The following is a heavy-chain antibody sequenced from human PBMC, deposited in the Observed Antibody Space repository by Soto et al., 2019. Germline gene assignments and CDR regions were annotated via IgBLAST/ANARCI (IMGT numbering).Heavy chain of an antibody. J-gene: IGHJ6*02. Sequence: ASVKVSCKASGDSVSKHYLHWVRQAPGQGFEWLGLISPFGGATAYAQRFKGRVTVTMDKSSTTFYLELSSLRSDDTAVYYCAKGRGGKTVANFGMDVWGQGVTVTVSS. D-gene: IGHD3-16*01. CDR2: ISPFGGAT. V-gene: IGHV1-46*01. CDR3: AKGRGGKTVANFGMDV. CDR1: GDSVSKHY.